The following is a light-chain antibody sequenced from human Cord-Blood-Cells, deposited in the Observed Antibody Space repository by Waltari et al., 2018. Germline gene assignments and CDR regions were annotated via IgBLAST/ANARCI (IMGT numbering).Light chain of an antibody. V-gene: IGLV2-8*01. J-gene: IGLJ3*02. CDR1: SRDVGGYNH. Sequence: QSALTQPPSASGSPGQSVTISCTGTSRDVGGYNHVHWYQQHPGKAPNLMISEVSKRPSGVPDRFSGSKSGNTASLPVSGLQAEDEADYYCSSYAGSNNLFGGGTKLTVL. CDR2: EVS. CDR3: SSYAGSNNL.